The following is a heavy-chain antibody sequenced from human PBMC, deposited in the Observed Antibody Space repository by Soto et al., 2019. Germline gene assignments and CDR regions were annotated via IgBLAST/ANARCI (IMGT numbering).Heavy chain of an antibody. D-gene: IGHD3-10*01. CDR3: ARGVTMVRGVIPTPYFDY. V-gene: IGHV4-31*03. Sequence: QVQLQESGPGLVKPSQTLSLTCTVYGGSISRGGYYWSWIRQHPGKGLEWIGYIYYSGSTYYNPSLKSRVTLSVDTSKNQFSLKLSSVTAADTAVYYCARGVTMVRGVIPTPYFDYWGQGTLVTVSS. J-gene: IGHJ4*02. CDR1: GGSISRGGYY. CDR2: IYYSGST.